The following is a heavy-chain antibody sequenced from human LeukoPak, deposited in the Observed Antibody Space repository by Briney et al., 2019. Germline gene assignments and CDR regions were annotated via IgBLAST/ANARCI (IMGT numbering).Heavy chain of an antibody. CDR3: ARPRYCSGGTCHACDY. Sequence: GGSLRLSCVASGFTFSSYSMNWVRQAPGKGLEWVSSISSTSSDKYYADSVKGRFTISRDNAKNSLYLQMNSLRAEDTAVYYCARPRYCSGGTCHACDYWGQGTLVTVSS. V-gene: IGHV3-21*01. CDR2: ISSTSSDK. CDR1: GFTFSSYS. J-gene: IGHJ4*02. D-gene: IGHD2-15*01.